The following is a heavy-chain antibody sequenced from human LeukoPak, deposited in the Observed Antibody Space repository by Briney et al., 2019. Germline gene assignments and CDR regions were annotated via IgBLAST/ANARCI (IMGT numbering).Heavy chain of an antibody. V-gene: IGHV3-74*01. CDR2: INSDGSGT. CDR3: ARTEGTVAYDS. D-gene: IGHD4-23*01. J-gene: IGHJ5*01. Sequence: GGSLRLSCAASGFTFSNYWMHWVRQAPGKGLVWVSRINSDGSGTTYADSVGGRFTISRDNAKNTLYLQVNSPRAEDTAVYYCARTEGTVAYDSWGQGTLVTVSS. CDR1: GFTFSNYW.